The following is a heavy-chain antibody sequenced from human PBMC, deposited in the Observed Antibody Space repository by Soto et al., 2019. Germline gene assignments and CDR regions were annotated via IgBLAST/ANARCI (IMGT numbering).Heavy chain of an antibody. CDR1: GFTFDDYA. J-gene: IGHJ4*02. CDR2: ISGDGGST. V-gene: IGHV3-43*02. CDR3: AKDILGPSIAAAIDY. D-gene: IGHD6-25*01. Sequence: GGSLRLSCAASGFTFDDYAMHWVHQAPGKGLEWVSLISGDGGSTYYADSVKGRFTISRDNSKNSLYLQMNSLRTEDTALYYCAKDILGPSIAAAIDYWGQGTLVTVSS.